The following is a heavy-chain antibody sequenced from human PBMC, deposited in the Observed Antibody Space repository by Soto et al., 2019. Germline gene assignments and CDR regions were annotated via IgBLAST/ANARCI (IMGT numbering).Heavy chain of an antibody. CDR1: GGTFSKYA. V-gene: IGHV1-69*01. Sequence: QVQLVQSGAEMQQPGASVRVSCKASGGTFSKYAFSWVRQAPGQGLEWLGGIIPMFGTPNYPQKFQGSVAISAGESTATVYMELSSLRSEDTAVYFCARPLRDRNYYYGMAVWGQGTTVTVSS. J-gene: IGHJ6*02. CDR3: ARPLRDRNYYYGMAV. D-gene: IGHD3-22*01. CDR2: IIPMFGTP.